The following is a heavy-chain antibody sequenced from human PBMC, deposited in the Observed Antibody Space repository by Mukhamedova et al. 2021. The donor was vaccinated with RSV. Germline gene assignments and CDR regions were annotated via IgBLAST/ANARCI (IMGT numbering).Heavy chain of an antibody. Sequence: VRQAPGKGLEWVSLISWDGGSTYYADSVKGRFTISRDNSKNSLYLQMNSLRTEDTALYYCAKESGYSTYNWFDPWGQGTLVTVS. V-gene: IGHV3-43*01. CDR2: ISWDGGST. CDR3: AKESGYSTYNWFDP. D-gene: IGHD6-13*01. J-gene: IGHJ5*02.